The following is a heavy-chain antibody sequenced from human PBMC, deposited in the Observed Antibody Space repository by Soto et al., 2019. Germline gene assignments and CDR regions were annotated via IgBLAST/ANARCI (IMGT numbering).Heavy chain of an antibody. V-gene: IGHV4-4*07. CDR1: GAFISGYY. CDR3: ARESTVAGTDNWFDS. J-gene: IGHJ5*01. D-gene: IGHD6-13*01. Sequence: PSETLSLTCTVSGAFISGYYWSWIRQPAGKGLEWIGRIYTSGSTKYSPSLESRATMSVDTSKKQFSLKLNSVTAADTAVYYCARESTVAGTDNWFDSWGQGTLVTVSS. CDR2: IYTSGST.